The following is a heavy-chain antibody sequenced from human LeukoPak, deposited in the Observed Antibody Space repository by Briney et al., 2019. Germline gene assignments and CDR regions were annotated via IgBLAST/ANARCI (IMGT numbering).Heavy chain of an antibody. J-gene: IGHJ4*02. Sequence: SETLSFTCTVSGGSISSYYWSWIRQPPGKGLEWIGYIYTSGSTNYNPSLKSRVTISVDTSKNQFSLKLSSVTAADTAVYYCARYDGGNSGFDYWGQGTLVTVSS. D-gene: IGHD4-23*01. V-gene: IGHV4-4*09. CDR1: GGSISSYY. CDR3: ARYDGGNSGFDY. CDR2: IYTSGST.